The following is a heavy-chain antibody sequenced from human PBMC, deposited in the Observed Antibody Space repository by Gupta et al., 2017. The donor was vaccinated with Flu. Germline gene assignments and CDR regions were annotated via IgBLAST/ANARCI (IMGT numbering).Heavy chain of an antibody. CDR3: DKDRALWFGESLYYSYYGMDV. D-gene: IGHD3-10*01. V-gene: IGHV3-23*01. CDR1: GFTFSTYA. J-gene: IGHJ6*02. CDR2: ISGSGGST. Sequence: EVQLLESGGGLVQPGGSLRLSCAASGFTFSTYAMSWVRPAPGKGLEWVAAISGSGGSTYYEDSVKGRCTISRDNSKNTLYLQMNSLRAEDTAVYYCDKDRALWFGESLYYSYYGMDVWGQGTTVTVSS.